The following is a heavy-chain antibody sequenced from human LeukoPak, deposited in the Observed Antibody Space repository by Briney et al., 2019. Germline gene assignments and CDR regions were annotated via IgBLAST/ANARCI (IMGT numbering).Heavy chain of an antibody. CDR1: GGSISTSTYC. Sequence: SETLSLTCTVSGGSISTSTYCWGWIRQPPGKGLEWIGTIYYTGSTYYNPSLKSRVTVSIDTSKNQFSLKLSSVTAADTAVYYCARTQSDSSGYYSLDYWGQGTLVTVSS. CDR3: ARTQSDSSGYYSLDY. D-gene: IGHD3-22*01. CDR2: IYYTGST. V-gene: IGHV4-39*07. J-gene: IGHJ4*02.